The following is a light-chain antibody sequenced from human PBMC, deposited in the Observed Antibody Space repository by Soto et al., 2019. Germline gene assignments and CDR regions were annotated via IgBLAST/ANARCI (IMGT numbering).Light chain of an antibody. Sequence: DNVMTQTPLSLPVTPGEPASISCRSSQSLLDSNDGNTYLDWYLQKPGQSTLSYRASGVPDRFSGSGSGTDFTLKISRVEAEDVGVHYCMQRIESLGPGTKVDIK. J-gene: IGKJ3*01. CDR1: QSLLDSNDGNTY. CDR2: TLS. V-gene: IGKV2-40*01. CDR3: MQRIES.